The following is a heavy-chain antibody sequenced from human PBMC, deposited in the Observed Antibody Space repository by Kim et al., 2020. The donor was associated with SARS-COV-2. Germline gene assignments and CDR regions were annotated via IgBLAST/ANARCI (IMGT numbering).Heavy chain of an antibody. CDR1: GFTFSSHA. V-gene: IGHV3-23*01. D-gene: IGHD2-21*01. CDR2: ISTGGRAT. Sequence: GGSLRLSCAASGFTFSSHAMVWVRQAPGKGLEWVSTISTGGRATYYAASVKGRFTISRDDSKSTLYLQMNSLRDEDTALYYCAKKQSGVFPFDYWCQGTLVTVSS. J-gene: IGHJ4*02. CDR3: AKKQSGVFPFDY.